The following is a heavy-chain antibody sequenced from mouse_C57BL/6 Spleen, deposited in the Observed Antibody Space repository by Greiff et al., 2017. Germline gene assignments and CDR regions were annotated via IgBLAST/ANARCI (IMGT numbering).Heavy chain of an antibody. CDR2: IYPGDGDT. J-gene: IGHJ1*03. D-gene: IGHD1-1*01. V-gene: IGHV1-82*01. CDR1: GYAFSSSW. Sequence: QVQLQQSGPELVKPGASVKISCKASGYAFSSSWMNWVKQRPGKGLEWIGRIYPGDGDTNYNGQFKGKATLTADKSSSTAYMQLNSLTSEDSAVYVCERWHCYGNNWYFDVWGTGTTVTVSS. CDR3: ERWHCYGNNWYFDV.